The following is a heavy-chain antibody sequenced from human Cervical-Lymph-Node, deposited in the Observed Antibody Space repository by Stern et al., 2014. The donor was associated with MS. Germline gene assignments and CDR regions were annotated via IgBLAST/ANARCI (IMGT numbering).Heavy chain of an antibody. Sequence: EVHLVESGGGLVQPGRSLRLSCAASGFTFDDYAMHWVRQAPGKGLEWVSGISWNSNSIGYADSVKGRFTISRDNAKNSLYLQMNSLRGEDTALYYCAKDRPPHCSGVSCNNYYYNGMDVWGQGTAVTVSS. D-gene: IGHD2-15*01. CDR2: ISWNSNSI. CDR1: GFTFDDYA. J-gene: IGHJ6*02. CDR3: AKDRPPHCSGVSCNNYYYNGMDV. V-gene: IGHV3-9*01.